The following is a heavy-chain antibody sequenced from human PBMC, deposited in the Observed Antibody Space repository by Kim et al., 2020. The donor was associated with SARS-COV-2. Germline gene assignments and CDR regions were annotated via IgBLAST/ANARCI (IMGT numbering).Heavy chain of an antibody. Sequence: GGSLRLSCAASGFTFNNYAMSWVRQAPGKGLEWVAGIRDNGSSTKYADSVKGRCSISKDNSKHTLYLQMDSLRSGDTAVYFCAKVRSGSSGWFEYFHRWGPGTLVTVSS. D-gene: IGHD6-19*01. CDR3: AKVRSGSSGWFEYFHR. CDR2: IRDNGSST. V-gene: IGHV3-23*01. CDR1: GFTFNNYA. J-gene: IGHJ1*01.